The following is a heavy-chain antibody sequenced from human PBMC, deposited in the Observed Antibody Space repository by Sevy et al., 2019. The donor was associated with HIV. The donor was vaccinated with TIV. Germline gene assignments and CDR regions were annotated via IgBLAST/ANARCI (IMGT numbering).Heavy chain of an antibody. CDR1: GFIFGDYA. D-gene: IGHD6-13*01. CDR2: IRSKAFGGTT. Sequence: GGSLRLSCTASGFIFGDYAVSWVRQAPGKGLEWVGLIRSKAFGGTTDFAASVKGRFTISRDDSESMAYLEMNNLKTEDTAVYYCSRDQWQQVVRPHCDYWGQGTLVTVSS. J-gene: IGHJ4*02. V-gene: IGHV3-49*04. CDR3: SRDQWQQVVRPHCDY.